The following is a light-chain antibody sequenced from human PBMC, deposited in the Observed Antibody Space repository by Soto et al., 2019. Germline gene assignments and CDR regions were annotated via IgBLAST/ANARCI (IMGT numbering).Light chain of an antibody. CDR1: QSISISY. CDR2: GAS. CDR3: QQYSGSPPLT. V-gene: IGKV3-20*01. Sequence: ENVLTQSPGTLSLSPGERDTLSCRASQSISISYLAWYQQKPGQPPRLLIYGASNRATGIPDRFSGSGSGTDFTLTISRLEPEDFALYYCQQYSGSPPLTFGGGTKVEIK. J-gene: IGKJ4*01.